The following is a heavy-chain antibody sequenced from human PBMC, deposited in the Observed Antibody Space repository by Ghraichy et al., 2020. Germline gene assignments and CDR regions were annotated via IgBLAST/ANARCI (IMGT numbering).Heavy chain of an antibody. Sequence: ASVKVSCKASGYTFANDAVTWVRQVPGHGLEWMGWISAYSGNTKYVPKLQGRVTLSTDTATSTASMELTSLTFNDTAVYYCARGGSELNWLDPWGQGTLVIVSS. V-gene: IGHV1-18*04. J-gene: IGHJ5*02. CDR1: GYTFANDA. CDR2: ISAYSGNT. D-gene: IGHD3-10*01. CDR3: ARGGSELNWLDP.